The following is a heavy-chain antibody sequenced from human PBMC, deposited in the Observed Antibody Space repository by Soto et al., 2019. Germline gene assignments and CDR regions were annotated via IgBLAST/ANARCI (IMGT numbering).Heavy chain of an antibody. CDR2: ISAYNGNT. D-gene: IGHD3-22*01. J-gene: IGHJ3*02. Sequence: ASVKVSCKASGYTFTSYGISWVRQAPGQGLEWMGWISAYNGNTNYAQKLQGRVTMTTDTSTSTAYMELRSLRSDDTAVYYCAITVNYYDSSGYYLEAFDIWGQGTMVTVSS. CDR1: GYTFTSYG. V-gene: IGHV1-18*01. CDR3: AITVNYYDSSGYYLEAFDI.